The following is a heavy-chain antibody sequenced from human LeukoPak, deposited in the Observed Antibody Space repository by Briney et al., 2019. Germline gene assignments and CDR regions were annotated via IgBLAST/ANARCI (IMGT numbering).Heavy chain of an antibody. CDR1: GGSINSYY. D-gene: IGHD5-12*01. Sequence: SETLSLTCTVSGGSINSYYWSWIRQPPGKGLEWIGFVYYTGSTNYSPSLKSRVTISVDTSKNQFSLKLSSVTAADTAVYYCAREGSGYDWSGYYYYGMDVWGQGTTVTVSS. CDR2: VYYTGST. V-gene: IGHV4-59*01. CDR3: AREGSGYDWSGYYYYGMDV. J-gene: IGHJ6*02.